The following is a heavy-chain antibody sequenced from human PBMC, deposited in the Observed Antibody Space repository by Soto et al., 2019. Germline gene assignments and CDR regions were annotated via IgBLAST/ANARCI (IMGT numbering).Heavy chain of an antibody. CDR2: ISSNSRSI. J-gene: IGHJ4*02. CDR3: ARDWSTSGTTSLVY. D-gene: IGHD1-1*01. CDR1: GFTFIAYR. Sequence: SWGSLRLSCAASGFTFIAYRMNFFRQAPGKGLEWVSSISSNSRSIYYADFVKGRFTISRDSASVSLQMNSLRAEDTAVYYCARDWSTSGTTSLVYWGQGTPVTVSS. V-gene: IGHV3-21*01.